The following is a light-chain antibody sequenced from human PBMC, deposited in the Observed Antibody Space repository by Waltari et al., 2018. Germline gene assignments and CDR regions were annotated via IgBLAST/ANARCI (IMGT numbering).Light chain of an antibody. CDR1: SSDIGGSDY. V-gene: IGLV2-11*01. Sequence: QSALTQPRSVSGSPGQSVTISCTGTSSDIGGSDYVSWYQQHPGKAPKLVCYAVNQRPSGVPDHFSGSNSGNTASLTISGLQVEDEADYFCCSFAGSQTVIFGGGTRLTVL. CDR2: AVN. J-gene: IGLJ2*01. CDR3: CSFAGSQTVI.